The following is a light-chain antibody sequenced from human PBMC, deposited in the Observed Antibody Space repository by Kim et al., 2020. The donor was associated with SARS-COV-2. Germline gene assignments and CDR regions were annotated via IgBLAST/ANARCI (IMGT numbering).Light chain of an antibody. J-gene: IGKJ1*01. CDR3: QQYGSSPWT. CDR2: GAS. CDR1: QSVSSSY. Sequence: EIVLTQSPGTLSLSPGERATLSCRASQSVSSSYLAWYQQKPGQAPRLLIFGASSRATDIPDRFSGSGSGTDFTLTISRLEPEDFAVYYCQQYGSSPWTFDQGTKVDIK. V-gene: IGKV3-20*01.